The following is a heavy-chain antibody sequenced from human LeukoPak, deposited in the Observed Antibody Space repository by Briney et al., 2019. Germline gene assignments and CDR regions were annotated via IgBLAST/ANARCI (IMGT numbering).Heavy chain of an antibody. D-gene: IGHD6-19*01. CDR1: GGTFSSYA. CDR2: IIPIFGTA. CDR3: AALAVAGTGGGVDY. J-gene: IGHJ4*02. V-gene: IGHV1-69*05. Sequence: SVKVSCKASGGTFSSYAISWVRQAPGQGLEWMGGIIPIFGTANYAQKFQGRVTMTRNTSISTAYMELSSLRSEDTAVYYCAALAVAGTGGGVDYWGQGTLVTVSS.